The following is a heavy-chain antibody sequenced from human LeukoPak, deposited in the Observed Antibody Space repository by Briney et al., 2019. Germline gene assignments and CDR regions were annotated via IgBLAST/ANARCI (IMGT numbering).Heavy chain of an antibody. Sequence: GGSLRLSCAASGFTFSTYSMTWVRQGPGKGLEWVSSIYPSGDSTFYADSVKGRFTISRDNSKNSLYLQMSSLRTEDTAIYYCAKDVVPDSGWDLDYWGQGTLVTVSS. D-gene: IGHD6-19*01. CDR2: IYPSGDST. CDR3: AKDVVPDSGWDLDY. V-gene: IGHV3-23*01. J-gene: IGHJ4*02. CDR1: GFTFSTYS.